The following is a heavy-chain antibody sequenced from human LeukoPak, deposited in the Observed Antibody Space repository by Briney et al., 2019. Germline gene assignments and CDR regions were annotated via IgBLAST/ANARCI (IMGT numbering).Heavy chain of an antibody. CDR2: ISYDGSNK. Sequence: GGSLRLSCAASGFTFSSYAMHWVRQAPGKGLEWVAVISYDGSNKYYADSVKGRFTISRDNSKNTLYLQMNSLRAEDTAVYYCARDWGIAAAPGDAFDIWGQGTMVTVSS. D-gene: IGHD6-13*01. V-gene: IGHV3-30-3*01. J-gene: IGHJ3*02. CDR3: ARDWGIAAAPGDAFDI. CDR1: GFTFSSYA.